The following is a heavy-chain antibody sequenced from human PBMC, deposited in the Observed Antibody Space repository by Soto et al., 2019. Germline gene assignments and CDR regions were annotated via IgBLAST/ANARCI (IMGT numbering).Heavy chain of an antibody. D-gene: IGHD3-10*01. CDR2: IYSGGST. V-gene: IGHV3-53*01. Sequence: GGSLRLSCAASGFTVSSNYMSWVRQAPGKGLEWVSVIYSGGSTYYADSVKGRFTISRDNSKNTLYLQMNSLRAEDTAVYYCARHAPLLWFGEFDYWGQGTLVTVSS. CDR1: GFTVSSNY. CDR3: ARHAPLLWFGEFDY. J-gene: IGHJ4*02.